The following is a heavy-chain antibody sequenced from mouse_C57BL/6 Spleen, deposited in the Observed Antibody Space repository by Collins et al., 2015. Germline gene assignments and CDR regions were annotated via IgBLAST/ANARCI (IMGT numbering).Heavy chain of an antibody. D-gene: IGHD1-1*01. CDR2: IDPSDSYT. J-gene: IGHJ2*01. CDR3: ARGGGFITTARNYFDY. Sequence: QVQLQQPGAELVRPGTSVKLSCKASGYTFTSYWMHWVKQRPGQGLEWIGVIDPSDSYTNYNQKFKGKATLTVDTSSSTAYMQLSSLTSEDSAVYYCARGGGFITTARNYFDYWGQGTTLTVSS. V-gene: IGHV1-59*01. CDR1: GYTFTSYW.